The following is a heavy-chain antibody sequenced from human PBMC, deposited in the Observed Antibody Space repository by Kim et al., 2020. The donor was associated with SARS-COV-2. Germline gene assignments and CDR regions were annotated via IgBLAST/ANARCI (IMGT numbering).Heavy chain of an antibody. CDR3: AKRDLTGDRYWYFDL. J-gene: IGHJ2*01. Sequence: GKGRFTNSRDNAKNTLYLQMNSLRAEDTAAYYCAKRDLTGDRYWYFDLWGRGILVTVSS. D-gene: IGHD7-27*01. V-gene: IGHV3-23*03.